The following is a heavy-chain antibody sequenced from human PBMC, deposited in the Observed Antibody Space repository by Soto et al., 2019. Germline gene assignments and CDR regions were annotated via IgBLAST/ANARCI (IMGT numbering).Heavy chain of an antibody. V-gene: IGHV3-21*01. J-gene: IGHJ4*02. D-gene: IGHD1-26*01. Sequence: EVQLVESGGGLVKPGGSLRLSCAASGFTFSSYGMNWVRQAPGKGLEWVSSISSGSSVIYYADSVKGRFTISRDNAKNSMYLEMNSLGVEDTAVYYCARGRLGSFDVDPGDYWGQGTLVAVSS. CDR1: GFTFSSYG. CDR2: ISSGSSVI. CDR3: ARGRLGSFDVDPGDY.